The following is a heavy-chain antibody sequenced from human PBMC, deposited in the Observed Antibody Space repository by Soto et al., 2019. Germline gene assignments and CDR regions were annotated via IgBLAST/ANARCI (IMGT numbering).Heavy chain of an antibody. CDR1: GFPFVSCA. D-gene: IGHD2-2*01. J-gene: IGHJ4*02. Sequence: EVQLLESGGDLVQPGGSLRLACTASGFPFVSCAMNWVRQAPGKGLEWVSAISASGTAFYADSVKGRFTISRDNSRDTVYLQMNSLSAEDTAVYFCAQVPIDIAARPSPIDYWGQGTLVTVSS. CDR3: AQVPIDIAARPSPIDY. CDR2: ISASGTA. V-gene: IGHV3-23*01.